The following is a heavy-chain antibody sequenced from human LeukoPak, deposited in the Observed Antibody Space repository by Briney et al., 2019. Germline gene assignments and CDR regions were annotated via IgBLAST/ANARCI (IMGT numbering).Heavy chain of an antibody. J-gene: IGHJ4*02. V-gene: IGHV6-1*01. CDR3: TRSDCSSGRCPGFDN. Sequence: SQTFSLTCGISGDNVSSNSAAWNWIRQSPSRGLEWLGRTYYRSKWFINYAPFVKSRIIINPDTPKNQVSLQLNSVTPEDTAVYYCTRSDCSSGRCPGFDNWGQGTLVTVSS. CDR2: TYYRSKWFI. CDR1: GDNVSSNSAA. D-gene: IGHD6-19*01.